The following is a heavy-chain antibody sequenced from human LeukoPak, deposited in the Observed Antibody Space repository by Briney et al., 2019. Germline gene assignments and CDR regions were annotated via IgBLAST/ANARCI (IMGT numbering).Heavy chain of an antibody. CDR1: GFTFSSYA. Sequence: GESLKISCAASGFTFSSYAMSWVRQAPGKGLEWVSAISGSGGSTYYADSVKGRFTISRDNSKNTLYLQMNSLRAEDTAVYYCAKKGGRFLEWSPRYYYYMDVWGKGTTVTVSS. CDR3: AKKGGRFLEWSPRYYYYMDV. D-gene: IGHD3-3*01. V-gene: IGHV3-23*01. CDR2: ISGSGGST. J-gene: IGHJ6*03.